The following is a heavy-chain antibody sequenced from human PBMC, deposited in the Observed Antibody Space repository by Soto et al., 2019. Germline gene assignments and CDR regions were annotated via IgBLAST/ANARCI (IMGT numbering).Heavy chain of an antibody. CDR2: ISSSGSTI. J-gene: IGHJ4*02. V-gene: IGHV3-11*01. CDR1: VLTFSDYY. CDR3: ARDRGELRRFDY. Sequence: PWGSLRVACAASVLTFSDYYMSWIRQAPGKGLDWVSYISSSGSTIYYGDSVKGRFTISRDNAKNSLYLQMNSLRAEDTAVYYCARDRGELRRFDYWGQGTLVTVSS.